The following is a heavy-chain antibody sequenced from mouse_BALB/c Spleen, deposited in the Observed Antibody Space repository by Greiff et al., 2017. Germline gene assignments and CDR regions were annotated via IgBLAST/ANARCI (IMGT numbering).Heavy chain of an antibody. D-gene: IGHD2-1*01. CDR1: GFSLTSYG. J-gene: IGHJ4*01. Sequence: VKLMESGPGLVAPSQSLSITCTVSGFSLTSYGVHWVRQPPGKGLEWLGVIWAGGSTNYNSALMSRLSISKDNSKSQVFLKMNSLQTDDTAMYYCARDYGNSLMDYWGQGTSVTVSS. CDR2: IWAGGST. CDR3: ARDYGNSLMDY. V-gene: IGHV2-9*02.